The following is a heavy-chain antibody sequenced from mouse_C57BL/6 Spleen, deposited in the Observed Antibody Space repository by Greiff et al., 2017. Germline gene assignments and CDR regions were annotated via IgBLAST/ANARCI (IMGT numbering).Heavy chain of an antibody. J-gene: IGHJ4*01. CDR2: ISSGGDYI. CDR1: GFTFSSYA. D-gene: IGHD3-1*01. CDR3: TRVGYKSAMDY. V-gene: IGHV5-9-1*02. Sequence: EVMLVESGEGLVKPGGSLKLSCAASGFTFSSYAMSWVRQTPEKRLEWVAYISSGGDYIYYADTVKGRFTISRDNARNTLYLQMSSLKSEDTAMYYCTRVGYKSAMDYWGQGTSVTVSS.